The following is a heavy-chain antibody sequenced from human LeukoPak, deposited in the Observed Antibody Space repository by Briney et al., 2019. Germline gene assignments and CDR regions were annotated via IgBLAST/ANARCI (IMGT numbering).Heavy chain of an antibody. CDR1: GFTVSSNY. Sequence: GGSLRLSCAASGFTVSSNYMSWVRQAPGKGLEWVSVIYSGGHTYYADSVKGRFTISRDKSKNILYLQMNSLRAEDTALYYCARDRDFPRDQLDYWGQGTLVTVSS. CDR2: IYSGGHT. D-gene: IGHD2-21*02. CDR3: ARDRDFPRDQLDY. V-gene: IGHV3-53*01. J-gene: IGHJ4*02.